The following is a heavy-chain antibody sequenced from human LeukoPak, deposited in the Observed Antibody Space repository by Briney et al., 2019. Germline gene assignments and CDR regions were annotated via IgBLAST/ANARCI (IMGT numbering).Heavy chain of an antibody. CDR1: GFTFSSYW. Sequence: PGGSLRLSCAASGFTFSSYWMSWVRQAPGKGLEWVANIKQDGSEKYYVDSVKGRFTISRDNAKNSLYLQMNSLRAEDTAVYYCAKHYYDSGRWTFDIWGQGTTVTVSS. CDR3: AKHYYDSGRWTFDI. D-gene: IGHD3-10*01. V-gene: IGHV3-7*03. CDR2: IKQDGSEK. J-gene: IGHJ3*02.